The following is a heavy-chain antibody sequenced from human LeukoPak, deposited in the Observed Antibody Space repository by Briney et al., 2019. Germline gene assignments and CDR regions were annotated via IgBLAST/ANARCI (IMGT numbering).Heavy chain of an antibody. D-gene: IGHD2-15*01. CDR2: IYYSGST. CDR1: GGSISSSSYY. CDR3: ARDRVVVVVAADAGLDAFDI. J-gene: IGHJ3*02. V-gene: IGHV4-39*07. Sequence: SETLSLTCTVSGGSISSSSYYWGWIRQPPGKGLEWIGSIYYSGSTYYNPSLKSRVTISVDTSKNQFSLKLSSVTAADTAVYYCARDRVVVVVAADAGLDAFDIWGQGTMVTVSS.